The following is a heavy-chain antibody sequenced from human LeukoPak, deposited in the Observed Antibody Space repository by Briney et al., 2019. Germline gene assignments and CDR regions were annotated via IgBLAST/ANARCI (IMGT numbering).Heavy chain of an antibody. J-gene: IGHJ4*02. CDR1: GFTVTNDY. V-gene: IGHV3-66*02. CDR3: AKSDKKFYDFWSGYYPE. CDR2: IYSGGST. Sequence: GGSLRLSCAVSGFTVTNDYMNWVRQAPGKGLEWVSIIYSGGSTYYADSVKGRFTISRDNSKNTLYLQMNSLRAEDTAVYYCAKSDKKFYDFWSGYYPEWGQGTLVTVSS. D-gene: IGHD3-3*01.